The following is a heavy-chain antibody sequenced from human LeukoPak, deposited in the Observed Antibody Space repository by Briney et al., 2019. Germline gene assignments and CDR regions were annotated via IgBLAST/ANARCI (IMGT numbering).Heavy chain of an antibody. J-gene: IGHJ4*02. CDR1: GDSVSSNNGA. D-gene: IGHD6-19*01. CDR2: TYYRSKWYD. CDR3: ARDVGTSGWHTFDY. Sequence: SQTLSLTCAISGDSVSSNNGAWNWIRQSPSRGLEWLGRTYYRSKWYDDYAESMKGRITISPDTSKKQFSLHVYAVTPEDMAVYYCARDVGTSGWHTFDYWGQGTLVTVSS. V-gene: IGHV6-1*01.